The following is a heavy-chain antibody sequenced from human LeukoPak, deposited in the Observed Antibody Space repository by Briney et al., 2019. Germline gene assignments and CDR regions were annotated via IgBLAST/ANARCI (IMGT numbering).Heavy chain of an antibody. CDR2: IIPIFGTA. CDR3: ARAEPIVLEWLSYYYYMDV. J-gene: IGHJ6*03. D-gene: IGHD3-3*01. CDR1: GGTFSSYA. V-gene: IGHV1-69*13. Sequence: SVKVSCKASGGTFSSYAISWVRQAPGQGLEWMGRIIPIFGTANYAQKFQGRVTITADESTSTAYMELSSLRSEDTAVYYCARAEPIVLEWLSYYYYMDVWGKGTTVTVSS.